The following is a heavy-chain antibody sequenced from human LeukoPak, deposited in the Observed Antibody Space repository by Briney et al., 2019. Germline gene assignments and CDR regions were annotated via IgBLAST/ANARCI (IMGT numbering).Heavy chain of an antibody. CDR3: ARRYSYGYYLTNYYYYMDV. D-gene: IGHD5-18*01. CDR1: GYTFTSYD. CDR2: MNPNSGNT. Sequence: ASVKVSCKASGYTFTSYDINWVRQATGQGLEWMGWMNPNSGNTGYAQKFQGRVTMTRNTSISTAYMELSSLRSEDTAVYYCARRYSYGYYLTNYYYYMDVWGKGTTVTISS. V-gene: IGHV1-8*01. J-gene: IGHJ6*03.